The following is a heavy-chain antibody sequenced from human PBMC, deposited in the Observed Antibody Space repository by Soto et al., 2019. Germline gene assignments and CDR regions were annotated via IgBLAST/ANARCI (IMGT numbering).Heavy chain of an antibody. CDR3: ARVTGSPENYGMDV. Sequence: QVQLVQSGAEVKKPGSSMKVSCKASGGTFSSYAISWVRQAPGQGLEWMGGIIPIFGTANYAQKFQGRVTITADESTSTAYMELSSLRSEDTAVYYCARVTGSPENYGMDVWGQGTTVTVSS. CDR2: IIPIFGTA. J-gene: IGHJ6*02. D-gene: IGHD2-8*02. CDR1: GGTFSSYA. V-gene: IGHV1-69*12.